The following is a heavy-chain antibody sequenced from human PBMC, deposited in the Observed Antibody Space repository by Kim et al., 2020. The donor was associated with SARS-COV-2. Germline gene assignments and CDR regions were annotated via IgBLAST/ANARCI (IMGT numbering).Heavy chain of an antibody. CDR2: RGGDK. CDR3: YSGGLGA. D-gene: IGHD5-12*01. Sequence: RGGDKYYADSVKGRFTISRDNAQSSVYLQMKSLRVEDAAVYYCYSGGLGAWGQGTLVTVSS. J-gene: IGHJ5*02. V-gene: IGHV3-11*04.